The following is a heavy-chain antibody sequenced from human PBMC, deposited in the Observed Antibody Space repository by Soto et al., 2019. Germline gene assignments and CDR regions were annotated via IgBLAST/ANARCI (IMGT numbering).Heavy chain of an antibody. CDR3: AKFQVEGYHNYFGMDV. Sequence: EVQLLESGGGLVQPGGSLRLSCAASGFTFSSYAFSWVRQAPGKGLEWVSTISVSGHDTYYADSVKGRFTISRDNSRDTLYLEMNSLRAEDTALYYCAKFQVEGYHNYFGMDVWGQGITVTVSS. V-gene: IGHV3-23*01. CDR1: GFTFSSYA. J-gene: IGHJ6*02. CDR2: ISVSGHDT.